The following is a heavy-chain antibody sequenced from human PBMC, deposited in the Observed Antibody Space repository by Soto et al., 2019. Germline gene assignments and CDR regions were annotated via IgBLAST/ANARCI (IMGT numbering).Heavy chain of an antibody. Sequence: QVQLVQSGAEVKEPGASVKISCKASGYTFTTYHIHWVRQAPGQGLDWMGMIDPIGGNTGYARKFQDRVGMTRDTSTGTAHIEVSSLRFDDTAMYFCVRGYCTSSASCEGDCQHWGQGTLVTVSS. CDR1: GYTFTTYH. D-gene: IGHD2-2*01. CDR3: VRGYCTSSASCEGDCQH. CDR2: IDPIGGNT. V-gene: IGHV1-46*01. J-gene: IGHJ1*01.